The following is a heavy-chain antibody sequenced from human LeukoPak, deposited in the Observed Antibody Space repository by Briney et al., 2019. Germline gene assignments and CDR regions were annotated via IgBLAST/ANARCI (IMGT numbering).Heavy chain of an antibody. CDR3: ARHDNYYDSSGCIDY. J-gene: IGHJ4*02. CDR1: GGSVSSYY. D-gene: IGHD3-22*01. V-gene: IGHV4-59*08. Sequence: SETLSLTCTVSGGSVSSYYWSWIRQPPGKGLEWIGYIYYSGSTNYNPSLKSRVTISVDTSKNQFSLKLSSVTAADTAVYYCARHDNYYDSSGCIDYWGQGTLVTVSS. CDR2: IYYSGST.